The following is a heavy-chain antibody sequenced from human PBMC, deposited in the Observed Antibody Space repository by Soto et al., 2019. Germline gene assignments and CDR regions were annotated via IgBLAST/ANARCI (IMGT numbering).Heavy chain of an antibody. D-gene: IGHD3-3*01. Sequence: QITLKESGPTLVKPTQTLTLTCTFSGFSLSTSGVGVGWIRQPPGKALKGLALIYWDDDKRYSPSLKSRLTITKDISKNQVVLTMTNMDPGDTATYYCAHSWEEFWSGQANNGFDPWGQGTLVTDSS. CDR2: IYWDDDK. CDR3: AHSWEEFWSGQANNGFDP. J-gene: IGHJ5*02. CDR1: GFSLSTSGVG. V-gene: IGHV2-5*02.